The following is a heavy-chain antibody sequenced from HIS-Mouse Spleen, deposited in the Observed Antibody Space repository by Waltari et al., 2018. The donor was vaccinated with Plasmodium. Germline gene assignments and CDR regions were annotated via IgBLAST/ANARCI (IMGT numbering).Heavy chain of an antibody. D-gene: IGHD6-13*01. J-gene: IGHJ1*01. CDR1: GYTFTGYY. CDR3: ARVLGYKAAAGTFVEYFQH. Sequence: QVQLVQSGAEVKKPGASVKISCKASGYTFTGYYMHWVRQAPGQGREWMGWINPNKGGTNYAQKFQGRVTMTRDTSISTAYMELSRLRSDDTAVYYCARVLGYKAAAGTFVEYFQHWGQGTLVTVSS. CDR2: INPNKGGT. V-gene: IGHV1-2*02.